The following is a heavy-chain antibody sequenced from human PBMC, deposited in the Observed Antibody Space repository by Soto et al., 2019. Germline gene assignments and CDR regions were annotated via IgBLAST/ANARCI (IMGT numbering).Heavy chain of an antibody. CDR2: ISYDGSNK. V-gene: IGHV3-30*03. CDR3: ARFYYDSSGYLPSPYYYYYGMDV. J-gene: IGHJ6*02. Sequence: GGSLRLSCAASGFTFSSYGMHWVRQAPGKGLEWVAVISYDGSNKYYADSVKGRFTISRDNSKNTVYLQMNSLRAEDTAVYYCARFYYDSSGYLPSPYYYYYGMDVWGQGTTVTVSS. CDR1: GFTFSSYG. D-gene: IGHD3-22*01.